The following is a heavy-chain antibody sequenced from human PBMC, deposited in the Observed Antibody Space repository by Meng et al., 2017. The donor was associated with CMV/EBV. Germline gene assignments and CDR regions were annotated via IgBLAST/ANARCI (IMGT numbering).Heavy chain of an antibody. Sequence: GESLKISCAASRFTFSSYSMNWVRPAPGKGLEWVSSISSSSSYLYYADSVKGRFTISRDNAKNSLYLQMNSLRAEDTAVYYCAREFSDFWSGYNYFDYWGQGTLVTVSS. D-gene: IGHD3-3*01. V-gene: IGHV3-21*01. CDR3: AREFSDFWSGYNYFDY. J-gene: IGHJ4*02. CDR1: RFTFSSYS. CDR2: ISSSSSYL.